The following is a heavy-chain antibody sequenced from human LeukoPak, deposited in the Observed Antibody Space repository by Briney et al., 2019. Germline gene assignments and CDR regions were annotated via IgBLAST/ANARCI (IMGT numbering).Heavy chain of an antibody. Sequence: TSETLSLTCTVSGGSISSSNYYWGWIRQPPGKGLEWIGSIYYSGNTYYSPSLKSRVTVSLDTSKNQFSLKLRSVTAADTAAYYCATAPCGGCSFDYWGQGTLVTVSS. CDR2: IYYSGNT. CDR1: GGSISSSNYY. V-gene: IGHV4-39*01. D-gene: IGHD2-15*01. CDR3: ATAPCGGCSFDY. J-gene: IGHJ4*02.